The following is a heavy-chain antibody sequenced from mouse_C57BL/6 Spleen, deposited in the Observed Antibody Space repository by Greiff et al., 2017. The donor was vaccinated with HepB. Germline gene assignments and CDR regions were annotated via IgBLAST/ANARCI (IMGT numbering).Heavy chain of an antibody. Sequence: EVQRVESGGGLVKPGGSLKLSCAASGFTFSSYAMSWVRQTPEKRLEWVATISDGGSYTYYPDNVKGRFTISRDNAKNNLYLQMSHLKSEDTAMYYCARGGLTGYFDYWGQGTTLTVSS. D-gene: IGHD4-1*01. J-gene: IGHJ2*01. CDR1: GFTFSSYA. CDR3: ARGGLTGYFDY. V-gene: IGHV5-4*01. CDR2: ISDGGSYT.